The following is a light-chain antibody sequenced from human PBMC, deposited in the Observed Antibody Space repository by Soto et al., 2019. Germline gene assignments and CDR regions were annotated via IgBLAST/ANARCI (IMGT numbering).Light chain of an antibody. J-gene: IGKJ1*01. Sequence: ETVMTQSPATLSVSPGERATLSCRASQSVSSNLAWYQQRPGQAPRLLIYGASTRATGIPARFSGSGSGTDFTLTISRLEPEDFAVYYCQQYHSSPRTFGQGTKVDI. CDR3: QQYHSSPRT. CDR1: QSVSSN. CDR2: GAS. V-gene: IGKV3-15*01.